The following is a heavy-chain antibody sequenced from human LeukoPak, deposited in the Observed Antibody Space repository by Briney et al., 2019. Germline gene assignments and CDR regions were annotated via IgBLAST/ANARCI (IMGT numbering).Heavy chain of an antibody. V-gene: IGHV4-34*01. Sequence: SETLSLTCAVYGGSFSGYFWSWIRQPPGKGLEWIGEINRGGSTNYNPSLKSRVTISVDTSKNQFSLKLSSVTAADTAVYYCANHDLGYCSGGSCRTPDYWGQGTLVTVSS. CDR2: INRGGST. CDR1: GGSFSGYF. J-gene: IGHJ4*02. D-gene: IGHD2-15*01. CDR3: ANHDLGYCSGGSCRTPDY.